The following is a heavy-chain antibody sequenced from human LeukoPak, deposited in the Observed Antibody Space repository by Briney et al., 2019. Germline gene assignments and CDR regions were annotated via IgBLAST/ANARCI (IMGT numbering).Heavy chain of an antibody. Sequence: SETLSLTCAVSGYSISSGYYWGWIRQPPGKGLEWIGSIYHSGSTYYNPSLKSRVTISVDTSKNQFSLKLSSVTAADTAVYYRARGIAAEAPGGYFDYWGQGTLVTVSS. J-gene: IGHJ4*02. D-gene: IGHD6-13*01. CDR1: GYSISSGYY. CDR3: ARGIAAEAPGGYFDY. CDR2: IYHSGST. V-gene: IGHV4-38-2*01.